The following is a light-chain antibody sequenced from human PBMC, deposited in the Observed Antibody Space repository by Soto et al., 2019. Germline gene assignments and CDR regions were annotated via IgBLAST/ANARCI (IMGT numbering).Light chain of an antibody. CDR1: QGISTY. V-gene: IGKV1-27*01. CDR2: AAS. J-gene: IGKJ1*01. CDR3: QSYTGAPWT. Sequence: DIQMTQSPSSLSASVGDRVTITCRASQGISTYLVWYQQNXGTVPKLLIFAASTLQSGVPSRFSGSGSGTDFTLTISSLQPEDVATYYCQSYTGAPWTFGQGTKVEI.